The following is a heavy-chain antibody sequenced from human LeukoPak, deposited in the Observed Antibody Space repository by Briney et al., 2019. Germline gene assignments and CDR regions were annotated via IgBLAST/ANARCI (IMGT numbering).Heavy chain of an antibody. D-gene: IGHD3-22*01. J-gene: IGHJ5*02. CDR1: GYTFTGYY. CDR3: AREHSSGYYKETDWFDP. CDR2: INPNSGGT. Sequence: GASVKVSCKASGYTFTGYYMHWVRQAPGQGLEWMGRINPNSGGTNYAQKFQGRVTMTRDTSINTAYMELSRLRSDDTAVYYCAREHSSGYYKETDWFDPWGQGTLVTVSS. V-gene: IGHV1-2*06.